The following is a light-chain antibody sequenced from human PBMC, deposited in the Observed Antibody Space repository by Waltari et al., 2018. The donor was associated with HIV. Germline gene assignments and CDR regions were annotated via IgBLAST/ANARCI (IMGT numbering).Light chain of an antibody. CDR3: AAWDDSLKGV. CDR2: SNN. Sequence: QRVTIPCSGSSSNIGSNPVNWYQQLPGTAPKLLMYSNNQRPSGVPDRFSGSKSGTSASLVISGLQSEDEGDYYCAAWDDSLKGVFGGGTKLTVL. V-gene: IGLV1-44*01. CDR1: SSNIGSNP. J-gene: IGLJ3*02.